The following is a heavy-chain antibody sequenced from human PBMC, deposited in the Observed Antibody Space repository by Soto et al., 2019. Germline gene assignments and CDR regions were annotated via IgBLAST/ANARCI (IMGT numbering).Heavy chain of an antibody. Sequence: GGSLRLSCAASGFTFSSYWMHWVRQAPGEGLMWVSRINPDGSTTSYADSVKGRFTISRDNAKNTLYLQMDSLRVEDTAVYYCARVPTTVTTPGMDVWGQGTTVTVSS. CDR1: GFTFSSYW. CDR3: ARVPTTVTTPGMDV. V-gene: IGHV3-74*01. D-gene: IGHD4-4*01. J-gene: IGHJ6*02. CDR2: INPDGSTT.